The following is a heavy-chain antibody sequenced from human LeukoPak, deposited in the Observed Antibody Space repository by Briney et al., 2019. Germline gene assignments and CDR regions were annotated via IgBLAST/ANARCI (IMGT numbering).Heavy chain of an antibody. CDR3: ARRGYSYGTFDY. J-gene: IGHJ4*02. V-gene: IGHV4-4*02. Sequence: SGTLSLTCAVSGGSISSSNWWSWVRQPPGKGLEWIGEIYHSGSTYYNPSLKSRVTISVDTSKNQFSLKLSSVTAADTAVYYCARRGYSYGTFDYWGQGTLVTVSS. D-gene: IGHD5-18*01. CDR2: IYHSGST. CDR1: GGSISSSNW.